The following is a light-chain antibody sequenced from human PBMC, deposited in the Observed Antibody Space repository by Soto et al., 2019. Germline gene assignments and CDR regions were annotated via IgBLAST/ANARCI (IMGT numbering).Light chain of an antibody. CDR1: QSISSW. CDR2: KAS. Sequence: DIQMTQSPSTLSASVGDRVTITCRASQSISSWLAWYQQKPGKAPKVLIYKASNLESGVPSRVSGSGSGTEFSLTISSLQPDDFATYYCQQYKTYSQTFGQGTKVEIE. V-gene: IGKV1-5*03. CDR3: QQYKTYSQT. J-gene: IGKJ1*01.